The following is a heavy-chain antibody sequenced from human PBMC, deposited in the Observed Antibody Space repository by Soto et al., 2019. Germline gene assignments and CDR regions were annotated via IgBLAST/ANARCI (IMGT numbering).Heavy chain of an antibody. CDR1: GFTFSSYG. D-gene: IGHD3-3*01. Sequence: GSLRLSCAASGFTFSSYGMHWVRQAPGKGLEWVAVISYDGSNKYYADSVKGRFTISRDNSKNTLYLQMNSLRAEDTAVYYCAKLFVLEWLASPIDYWGQGTLVTVSS. CDR2: ISYDGSNK. J-gene: IGHJ4*02. CDR3: AKLFVLEWLASPIDY. V-gene: IGHV3-30*18.